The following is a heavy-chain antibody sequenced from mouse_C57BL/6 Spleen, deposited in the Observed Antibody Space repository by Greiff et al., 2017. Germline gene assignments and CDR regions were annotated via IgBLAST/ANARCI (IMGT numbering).Heavy chain of an antibody. D-gene: IGHD2-1*01. CDR3: ARDGNYVTWFAY. V-gene: IGHV1-76*01. Sequence: VQLQQSGAELVRPGASVKLSCKASGYTFTDYYINWVKQRPGQGLEWIARIDPGSGNTYYNEKFKGKATLTAEKSSSTAYMQLSSLTSEDSAVYFCARDGNYVTWFAYWGQGTLVTVSA. CDR1: GYTFTDYY. J-gene: IGHJ3*01. CDR2: IDPGSGNT.